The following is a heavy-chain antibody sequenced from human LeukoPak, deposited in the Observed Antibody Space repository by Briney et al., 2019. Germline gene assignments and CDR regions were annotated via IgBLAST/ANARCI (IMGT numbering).Heavy chain of an antibody. D-gene: IGHD1-26*01. CDR2: ITGDGGGT. Sequence: GGSLRLSCAASGFTFRNYVMSWVRQTPGKGLEWVSAITGDGGGTNHADSVKGRFTISRDSSKNILYLQMNSLRADDTAAYYCVKEASSGNFVTIDCWGQGTLVTVSS. J-gene: IGHJ4*02. CDR1: GFTFRNYV. CDR3: VKEASSGNFVTIDC. V-gene: IGHV3-23*01.